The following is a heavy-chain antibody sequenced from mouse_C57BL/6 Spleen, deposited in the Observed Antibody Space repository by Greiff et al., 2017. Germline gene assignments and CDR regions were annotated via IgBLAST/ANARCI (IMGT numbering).Heavy chain of an antibody. CDR2: INPNNGGT. Sequence: EVKLMESGPELVKPGASVKIPCKASGYTFTDYNMDWVKQSPGKSLEWIGDINPNNGGTIYNQKFKGKATLTVDTSSSTAYMELRSLTSEDTAVYYCARGILRTRDCDFDVWGTGTTVTVSS. CDR3: ARGILRTRDCDFDV. CDR1: GYTFTDYN. D-gene: IGHD5-2*01. V-gene: IGHV1-18*01. J-gene: IGHJ1*03.